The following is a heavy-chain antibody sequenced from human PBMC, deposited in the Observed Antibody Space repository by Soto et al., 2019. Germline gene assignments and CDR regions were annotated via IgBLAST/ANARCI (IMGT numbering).Heavy chain of an antibody. D-gene: IGHD1-26*01. CDR2: IIPIFGTA. CDR1: GGTFSSDA. CDR3: ARGGRGASDY. J-gene: IGHJ4*02. Sequence: SLVKVSCKAAGGTFSSDASGWVRQAPGQGLEWMGGIIPIFGTANYAQKFQGRVTITADKSTSTAYMELSSLRSEDTAVYYCARGGRGASDYWGQGPLVTASS. V-gene: IGHV1-69*06.